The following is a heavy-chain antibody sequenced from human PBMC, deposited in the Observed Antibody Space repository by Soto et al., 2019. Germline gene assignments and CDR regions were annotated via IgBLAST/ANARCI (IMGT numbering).Heavy chain of an antibody. J-gene: IGHJ4*02. D-gene: IGHD2-15*01. CDR1: GGYIYRSGDY. CDR3: GKVLVGATGHTDSDS. Sequence: SETLSLTCTVSGGYIYRSGDYWGWIRQPPGRGLEWIGNIDYNGVTYSNPSLKSRVTISRDTSKNQFSLKLTSVTAADTALYYCGKVLVGATGHTDSDSWGPGTLVTVSS. V-gene: IGHV4-39*01. CDR2: IDYNGVT.